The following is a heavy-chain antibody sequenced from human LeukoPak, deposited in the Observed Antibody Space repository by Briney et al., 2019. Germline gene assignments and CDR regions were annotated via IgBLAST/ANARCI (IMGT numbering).Heavy chain of an antibody. D-gene: IGHD2-2*01. Sequence: ASVKVSCKASGYTFTSYAMHWVRQAPGQRLEWMGWINAGNGNTKYSQKFQGRVTNTRDTSASTAYMELSSLRSEDTAVYYCARHIPERYCSSTSCYGGSDYYGMDVWGQGTTVTVSS. CDR3: ARHIPERYCSSTSCYGGSDYYGMDV. CDR2: INAGNGNT. V-gene: IGHV1-3*01. CDR1: GYTFTSYA. J-gene: IGHJ6*02.